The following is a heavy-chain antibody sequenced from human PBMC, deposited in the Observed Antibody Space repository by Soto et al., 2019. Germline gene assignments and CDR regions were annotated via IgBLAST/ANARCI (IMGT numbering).Heavy chain of an antibody. CDR1: AFAFSRSA. J-gene: IGHJ5*02. CDR3: AKGLSGSGAYQYFDP. V-gene: IGHV3-23*01. D-gene: IGHD3-10*01. Sequence: EVQLLESGGGLVQPGGSLRLSCAASAFAFSRSAMSWVRQTPGKGLEWVSAISGNGDRTFYADSVKGRVTISRDDSKNTLYPEMSSQRVEDTAVYYCAKGLSGSGAYQYFDPWGQGTLVTVSS. CDR2: ISGNGDRT.